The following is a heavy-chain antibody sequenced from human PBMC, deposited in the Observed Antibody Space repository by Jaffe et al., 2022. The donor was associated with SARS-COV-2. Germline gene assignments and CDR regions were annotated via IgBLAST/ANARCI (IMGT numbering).Heavy chain of an antibody. J-gene: IGHJ4*02. D-gene: IGHD1-26*01. CDR3: ARQVGATPVIRY. V-gene: IGHV4-30-4*01. CDR1: GDSLSSGDYY. CDR2: IYYSGST. Sequence: QVQLQESGPGLVKPSQTLSLTCTVSGDSLSSGDYYWSWIRRPPGKGLEWIGYIYYSGSTDYNPSLKSRVSMSVDTSTNQFSLKLSSVTAADTAVYYCARQVGATPVIRYWGQGTLVTVSS.